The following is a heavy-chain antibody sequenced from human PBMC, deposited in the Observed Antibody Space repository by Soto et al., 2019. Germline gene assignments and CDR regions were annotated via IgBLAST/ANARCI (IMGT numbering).Heavy chain of an antibody. CDR1: GYTFTGHY. CDR2: INPNSVGT. CDR3: AREPMVRAAHGFDI. D-gene: IGHD3-10*01. V-gene: IGHV1-2*02. J-gene: IGHJ3*02. Sequence: ASVKVSCKASGYTFTGHYMHWVRQAPGQGLEWMGWINPNSVGTNYAQKFQGRVTMTRDTSISTAYMELSRLRSDDTAVCYCAREPMVRAAHGFDIWGQGTMVTVSS.